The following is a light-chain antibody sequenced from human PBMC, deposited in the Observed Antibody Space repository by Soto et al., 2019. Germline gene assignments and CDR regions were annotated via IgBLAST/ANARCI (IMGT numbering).Light chain of an antibody. CDR1: QSVSSN. V-gene: IGKV3-20*01. J-gene: IGKJ3*01. Sequence: EIVLTQSPATLSVSPGERATLSCRASQSVSSNLAWYQQKPGQAPRLLIYGASTRVTGIPDRFSGSGSGTDFTLTISRLEPEDFAVYYCQQYGSSPPFIFGPGTKVDIK. CDR2: GAS. CDR3: QQYGSSPPFI.